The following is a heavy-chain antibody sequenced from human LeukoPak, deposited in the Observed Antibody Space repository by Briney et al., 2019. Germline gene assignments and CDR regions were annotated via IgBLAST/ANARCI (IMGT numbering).Heavy chain of an antibody. D-gene: IGHD1-26*01. J-gene: IGHJ4*02. CDR2: INPNSGGT. Sequence: ASVKVSCKASGYTFTGYYMHWVRQAPGQGLEWMGWINPNSGGTNYAQKFQGRVTMTRDTSISTAYMELSSLRSEDTAVYYCARDRTQMEYSGSYFFWGQGTLVTVSS. V-gene: IGHV1-2*02. CDR3: ARDRTQMEYSGSYFF. CDR1: GYTFTGYY.